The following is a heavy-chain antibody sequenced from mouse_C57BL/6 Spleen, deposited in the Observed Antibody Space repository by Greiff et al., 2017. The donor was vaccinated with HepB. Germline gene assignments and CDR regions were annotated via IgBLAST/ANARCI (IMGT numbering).Heavy chain of an antibody. CDR2: IYPGSGST. Sequence: QVQLKESGAELVKPGASVKMSCKASGYTFTSYWLTWVKQRPGQGLEWIGDIYPGSGSTNYNEKFKSKATLTVDTSSSTAYMQLSSLTSEDSAVYYCARTGTRYFDVWGTGTTVTVSS. D-gene: IGHD4-1*01. J-gene: IGHJ1*03. CDR1: GYTFTSYW. CDR3: ARTGTRYFDV. V-gene: IGHV1-55*01.